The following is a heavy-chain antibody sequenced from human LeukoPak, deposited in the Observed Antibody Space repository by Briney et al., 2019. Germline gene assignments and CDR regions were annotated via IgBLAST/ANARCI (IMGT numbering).Heavy chain of an antibody. V-gene: IGHV1-46*01. D-gene: IGHD6-13*01. CDR2: ISPSGGST. J-gene: IGHJ4*02. Sequence: PWASVKVSCKAFGYTFTSNYMHWVRQAPGQGPEWMGVISPSGGSTTYAQKFQGRVTITRDTSASTAYMELSSLRSEDMAVYYCARVGQDGQQLVLYYFDYWGQGTLVTVSS. CDR3: ARVGQDGQQLVLYYFDY. CDR1: GYTFTSNY.